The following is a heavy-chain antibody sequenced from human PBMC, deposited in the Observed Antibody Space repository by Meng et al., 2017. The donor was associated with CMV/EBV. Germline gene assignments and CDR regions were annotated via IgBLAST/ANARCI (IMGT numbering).Heavy chain of an antibody. V-gene: IGHV1-3*02. Sequence: ASVKVSCKASGYTFTSYAMHWVRQAPGQRLEWMGWSNAGNGNTKYSQEFQGRVTITRNTSISTAYMELSSLRSEDTAVYYCARGPVVVVPAATRYYYYGMDVWGQGTTVTVSS. J-gene: IGHJ6*02. CDR1: GYTFTSYA. CDR2: SNAGNGNT. CDR3: ARGPVVVVPAATRYYYYGMDV. D-gene: IGHD2-2*01.